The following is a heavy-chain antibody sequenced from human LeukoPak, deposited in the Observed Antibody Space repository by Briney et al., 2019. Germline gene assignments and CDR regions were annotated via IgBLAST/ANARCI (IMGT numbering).Heavy chain of an antibody. D-gene: IGHD1-26*01. CDR2: MKPNTGDS. CDR3: ASSVGAPGNWFDP. CDR1: GYRFTGYY. Sequence: ASVKVSCKASGYRFTGYYMHWVRQAPGQGLEWMGWMKPNTGDSQYAHNFQGRVTMTRDTSISTAYMELSRLTSDDTAVYYCASSVGAPGNWFDPWGQGTLVTVSS. J-gene: IGHJ5*02. V-gene: IGHV1-2*07.